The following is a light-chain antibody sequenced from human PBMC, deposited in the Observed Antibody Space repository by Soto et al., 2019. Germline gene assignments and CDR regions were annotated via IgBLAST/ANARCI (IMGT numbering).Light chain of an antibody. Sequence: DVVVTQSPLSLPVTLGQAASISCISIQILLYRDGNTYLSWFHQRTGQSPRRLIYKVSNRDSGVPDRFSGSGSGTDFTLKISRVEAEDVGVYYCMQGTHWPPITFGQGTRLEIK. V-gene: IGKV2-30*01. CDR2: KVS. J-gene: IGKJ5*01. CDR3: MQGTHWPPIT. CDR1: QILLYRDGNTY.